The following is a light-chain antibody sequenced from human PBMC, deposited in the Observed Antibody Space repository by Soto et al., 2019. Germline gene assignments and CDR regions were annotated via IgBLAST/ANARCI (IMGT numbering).Light chain of an antibody. CDR1: QSLGTY. CDR3: QQYRSSPYT. Sequence: EIVLTRSPGTLSLSPGESATLSCRASQSLGTYLAWYQQKPGQPPRLLIYGASNRASGVPDRFSGSGSGTTFTLTIRRLEPEDFAVYFCQQYRSSPYTFGRGTKLEIK. V-gene: IGKV3-20*01. CDR2: GAS. J-gene: IGKJ2*01.